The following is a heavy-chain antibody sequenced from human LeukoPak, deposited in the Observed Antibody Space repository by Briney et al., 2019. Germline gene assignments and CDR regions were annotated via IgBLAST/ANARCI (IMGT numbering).Heavy chain of an antibody. CDR3: ARVGIVVVVAATEDYYYYYMDV. CDR2: MNPNSGNT. D-gene: IGHD2-15*01. Sequence: ASVKVSCKASGYTFTSYDINWVRQAPGQGLEWMGWMNPNSGNTGYAQKFQGRVTITRNTSISTAYMELSSLRSEDTAVYYCARVGIVVVVAATEDYYYYYMDVWGKGTTVTVSS. CDR1: GYTFTSYD. V-gene: IGHV1-8*03. J-gene: IGHJ6*03.